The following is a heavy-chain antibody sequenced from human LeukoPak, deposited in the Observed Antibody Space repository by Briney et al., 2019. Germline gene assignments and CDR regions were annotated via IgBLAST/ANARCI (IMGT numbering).Heavy chain of an antibody. Sequence: ASVKVSCKASGYTFTKYYMHWVRQAPGQGLEWMGIINPSGGSTSYAQKFQGRVTMTRDMSTSTVYMELSSLRSEDTAVYYCARDGSRGVAGTGYYFDYWGQGTLVTVSS. CDR1: GYTFTKYY. V-gene: IGHV1-46*01. CDR3: ARDGSRGVAGTGYYFDY. CDR2: INPSGGST. J-gene: IGHJ4*02. D-gene: IGHD6-19*01.